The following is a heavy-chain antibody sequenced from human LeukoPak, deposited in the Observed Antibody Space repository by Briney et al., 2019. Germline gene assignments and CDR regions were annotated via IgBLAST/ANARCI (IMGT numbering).Heavy chain of an antibody. Sequence: GGSLRLSCAASGFTFSSYAMHWVRPAPGKGLEWVAVISYDGSNKYYADSVKGRFTISRDNSKNTLYLQMNSLRAEDTAVYYCARDYCGGDCYSDNWFDPWGQGTLVTVSS. D-gene: IGHD2-21*02. J-gene: IGHJ5*02. CDR1: GFTFSSYA. CDR2: ISYDGSNK. V-gene: IGHV3-30*04. CDR3: ARDYCGGDCYSDNWFDP.